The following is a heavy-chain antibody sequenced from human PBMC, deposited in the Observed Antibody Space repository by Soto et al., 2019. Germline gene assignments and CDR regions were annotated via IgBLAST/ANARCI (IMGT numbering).Heavy chain of an antibody. V-gene: IGHV3-9*01. CDR2: ISWNSGSI. CDR3: ASEVEDYYYGMDV. CDR1: GFTFDDYA. D-gene: IGHD2-2*01. Sequence: EVQLVESGGGLVQPGRSLRLSCAASGFTFDDYAMHWVRQAPGKGLEWVSGISWNSGSIGYADSVKGRFTISRDNAKNSLYLQMNSLRAEDTALYYCASEVEDYYYGMDVWDQGTTVTVSS. J-gene: IGHJ6*02.